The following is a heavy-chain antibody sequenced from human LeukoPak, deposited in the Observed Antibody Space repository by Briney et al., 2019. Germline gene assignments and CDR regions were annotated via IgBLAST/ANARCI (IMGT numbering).Heavy chain of an antibody. CDR2: ISSSGSTI. D-gene: IGHD1-1*01. Sequence: GGSLRLSCAASGFTFSTYEMTWVRQSPGKGLEWVSYISSSGSTIYYADSVKGRFTISRDNAKNSLFLQMNSLRAEDTAVYYCARGITTGTAFDYWGQGTLVTVSS. V-gene: IGHV3-48*03. J-gene: IGHJ4*02. CDR1: GFTFSTYE. CDR3: ARGITTGTAFDY.